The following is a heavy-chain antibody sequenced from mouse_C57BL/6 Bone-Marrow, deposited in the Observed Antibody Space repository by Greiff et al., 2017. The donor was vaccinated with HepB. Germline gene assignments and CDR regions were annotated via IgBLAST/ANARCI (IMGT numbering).Heavy chain of an antibody. Sequence: QVQLKESGAELAKPGATVKLSCKASGYTFTSYWMHWVKQRPGQGLEWIGYINPSSGYTKYNQKLKDKATLTADKSSSTAYMQLSSLTYEDSAVYYSARDDYVIHYAMDYWGQGTSVTVSS. CDR2: INPSSGYT. J-gene: IGHJ4*01. V-gene: IGHV1-7*01. CDR1: GYTFTSYW. D-gene: IGHD2-4*01. CDR3: ARDDYVIHYAMDY.